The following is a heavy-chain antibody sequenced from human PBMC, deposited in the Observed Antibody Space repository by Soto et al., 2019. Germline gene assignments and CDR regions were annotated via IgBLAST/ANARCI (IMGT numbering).Heavy chain of an antibody. CDR2: ISGSGGST. CDR3: VKDRTRRAGFLEWLLSGPPLDI. CDR1: GFTFSSYA. V-gene: IGHV3-23*01. Sequence: GGSLRLSCAASGFTFSSYAMSWVRQAPGKGLEWVSAISGSGGSTYYADSVKGRFTISRDNSKNTLYLQMNSLRAEDTAVYYCVKDRTRRAGFLEWLLSGPPLDIWGQGTMVTVSS. J-gene: IGHJ3*02. D-gene: IGHD3-3*01.